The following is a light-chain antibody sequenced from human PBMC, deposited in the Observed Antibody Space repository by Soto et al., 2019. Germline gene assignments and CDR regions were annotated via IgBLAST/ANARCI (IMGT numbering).Light chain of an antibody. CDR3: QQYKNWPLT. J-gene: IGKJ4*01. CDR1: QSVSSN. V-gene: IGKV3-15*01. Sequence: EIVMTQSPATLSVSPGGRATLSCRASQSVSSNLDWYQQKPGQAPRLLIYGASTRATGFPARFSGSGYGTEFTLTISSLQSEDFAVYYCQQYKNWPLTFGGGTRVEIK. CDR2: GAS.